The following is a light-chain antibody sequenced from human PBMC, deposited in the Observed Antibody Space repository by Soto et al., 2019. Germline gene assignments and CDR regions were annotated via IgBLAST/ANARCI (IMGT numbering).Light chain of an antibody. CDR2: WAS. V-gene: IGKV4-1*01. J-gene: IGKJ5*01. Sequence: DIVMTQSPDSLAVSLGERVTINCKSSQSVLYSSNNKNYLAWYQQKPGQPPKLLIYWASTRESGVPDRFSGSGSGTDFTLTISSLQAEDVAVYYCQQYYSTPLTFGQGTRLEMK. CDR3: QQYYSTPLT. CDR1: QSVLYSSNNKNY.